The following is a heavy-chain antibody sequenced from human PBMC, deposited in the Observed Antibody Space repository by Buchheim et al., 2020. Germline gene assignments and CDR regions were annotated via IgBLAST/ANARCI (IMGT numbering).Heavy chain of an antibody. CDR1: AGTFSSYA. V-gene: IGHV1-69*01. CDR2: IIPIYGTA. Sequence: QVQLVQSGAEVKKPGSSVKVSCKASAGTFSSYAISWVRQTHGQGLEWMGGIIPIYGTANYAQKFQGRVTMTADETMSTAYMELSSLRSEDTAVYYCARGPDYGDSTGPASVYWGQGTL. D-gene: IGHD4-17*01. J-gene: IGHJ4*02. CDR3: ARGPDYGDSTGPASVY.